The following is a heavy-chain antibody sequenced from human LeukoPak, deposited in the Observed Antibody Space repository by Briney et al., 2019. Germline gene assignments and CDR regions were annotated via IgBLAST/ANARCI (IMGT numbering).Heavy chain of an antibody. D-gene: IGHD3-10*01. CDR1: GFTISSYA. CDR3: ARAGYYGSGSYPIKFDY. J-gene: IGHJ4*02. CDR2: ISYDGSNK. Sequence: GGSLRLSCAASGFTISSYAMHWVRQAPGKGLEWGAVISYDGSNKYYADSVKGRFTISRDNSKNTLYLQMNSLRAEDTAVYYSARAGYYGSGSYPIKFDYWGQGTLVTVSS. V-gene: IGHV3-30*04.